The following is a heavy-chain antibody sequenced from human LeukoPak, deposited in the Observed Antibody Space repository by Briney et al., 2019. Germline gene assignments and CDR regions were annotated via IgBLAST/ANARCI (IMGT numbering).Heavy chain of an antibody. CDR1: GFTFSSYA. CDR3: VRGVGGSSYLDY. V-gene: IGHV3-23*01. J-gene: IGHJ4*02. D-gene: IGHD3-16*01. Sequence: HPGGSLSLSCAASGFTFSSYAMSWVRQAPGKGLEWVSAISGSGGSTYYADSVKGRFTISRDNAENTLYLQMNSLRVEDTAVYYCVRGVGGSSYLDYWGQGALVTVSS. CDR2: ISGSGGST.